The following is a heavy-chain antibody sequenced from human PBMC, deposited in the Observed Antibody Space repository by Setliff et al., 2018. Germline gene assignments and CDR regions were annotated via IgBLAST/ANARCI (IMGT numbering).Heavy chain of an antibody. CDR3: ARHVGSRSRGYNYYYYYMDV. CDR2: IYYTGDP. J-gene: IGHJ6*03. Sequence: PSETLSLTCTVSGGSLRGNAIFWGWIRQPPGKGLEWIGSIYYTGDPYYNPSLKSRVTMSVDTSRNQLPLKLTSVTAADTAVYYCARHVGSRSRGYNYYYYYMDVWGKGTTVTVSS. V-gene: IGHV4-39*01. D-gene: IGHD3-10*01. CDR1: GGSLRGNAIF.